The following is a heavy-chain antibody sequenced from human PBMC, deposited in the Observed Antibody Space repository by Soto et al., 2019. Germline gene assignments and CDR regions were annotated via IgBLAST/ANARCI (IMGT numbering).Heavy chain of an antibody. CDR1: GGSFSGYY. CDR2: INHSGST. CDR3: ARGLVATIREKYYFDY. Sequence: SETLSLTCAVYGGSFSGYYWGWIRQPPGKGLEWIGEINHSGSTNYNPSLKSRVTISVDTSKNQFSLKLSSVTAADTAVYYCARGLVATIREKYYFDYWGQGTLVTVSS. V-gene: IGHV4-34*01. J-gene: IGHJ4*02. D-gene: IGHD5-12*01.